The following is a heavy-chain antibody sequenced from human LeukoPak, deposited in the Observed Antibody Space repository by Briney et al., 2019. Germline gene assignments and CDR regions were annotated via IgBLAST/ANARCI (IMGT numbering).Heavy chain of an antibody. CDR1: GFTFSDYY. CDR2: ISSSSSYT. D-gene: IGHD3-9*01. J-gene: IGHJ5*02. Sequence: PGGSLRLSCAAPGFTFSDYYMSWIRQAPGKGLEWVSYISSSSSYTNYADSVKGRFTISRDNAKYSLYLQMNRLRAEDTAVNYCARDPQTHYDMLTGTTRPHWFDPWGQGTLVTVSS. V-gene: IGHV3-11*05. CDR3: ARDPQTHYDMLTGTTRPHWFDP.